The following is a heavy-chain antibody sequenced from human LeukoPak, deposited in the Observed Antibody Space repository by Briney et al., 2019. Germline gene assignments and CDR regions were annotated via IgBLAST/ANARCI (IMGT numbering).Heavy chain of an antibody. Sequence: PGGSLRLSCAASGFTFSIFWMSWVRQAPGKGLEWVANIKQEGSDKYYVDSVKGRFTISRDNAENSLHLQMNSLRVEDTAVYYCVRLEHRFDYWGQGILVTVSS. CDR2: IKQEGSDK. V-gene: IGHV3-7*01. D-gene: IGHD1-14*01. CDR1: GFTFSIFW. J-gene: IGHJ4*02. CDR3: VRLEHRFDY.